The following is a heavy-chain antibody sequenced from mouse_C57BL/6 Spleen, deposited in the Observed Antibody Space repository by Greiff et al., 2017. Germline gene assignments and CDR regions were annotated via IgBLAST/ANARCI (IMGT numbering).Heavy chain of an antibody. V-gene: IGHV1-82*01. CDR1: GYAFRSSW. CDR2: IYPGDGAT. CDR3: ARRAIYYCNRGAMGY. Sequence: VQLQQSGPELVKPGASVKISCKASGYAFRSSWMPWVKQRPGQGLEWIGRIYPGDGATYYYGKFKGKATLAADKSSSPAYMQLSSLTSEDSAVYCCARRAIYYCNRGAMGYWGQGTSVTGYS. D-gene: IGHD1-1*01. J-gene: IGHJ4*01.